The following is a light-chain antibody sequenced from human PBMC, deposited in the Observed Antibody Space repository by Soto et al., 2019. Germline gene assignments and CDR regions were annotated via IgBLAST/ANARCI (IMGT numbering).Light chain of an antibody. J-gene: IGKJ2*01. Sequence: DIQMTQSPSTLSASVGDRVTITCRASQSISSWLAWYQQKPGKAPKLLIYKATSLESGVPSRFSGSGSGTELTLTISSLQPDEFATYYCQQYNSYPYTVGQGPKLEIK. V-gene: IGKV1-5*03. CDR1: QSISSW. CDR3: QQYNSYPYT. CDR2: KAT.